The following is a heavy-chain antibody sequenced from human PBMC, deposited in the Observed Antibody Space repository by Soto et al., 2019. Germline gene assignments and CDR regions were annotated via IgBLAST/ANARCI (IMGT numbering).Heavy chain of an antibody. CDR3: ARDQDSGHVIKLLYYYGMDV. J-gene: IGHJ6*02. CDR2: IIPIFGTA. V-gene: IGHV1-69*12. D-gene: IGHD5-12*01. Sequence: QVQLVQSGAEVKKPGCSVKVSCKASGGTFSSYAISWVRQAPGQGLEWMGGIIPIFGTANYAQKFQGRVTITADESTSTAYMELSSLRSEDTAVYYCARDQDSGHVIKLLYYYGMDVWGQGTTVTVSS. CDR1: GGTFSSYA.